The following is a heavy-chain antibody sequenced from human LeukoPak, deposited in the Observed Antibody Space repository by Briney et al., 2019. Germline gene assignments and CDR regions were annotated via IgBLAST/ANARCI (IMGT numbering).Heavy chain of an antibody. J-gene: IGHJ4*02. D-gene: IGHD2-21*01. CDR1: GGSISSGSYY. V-gene: IGHV4-61*02. CDR3: ARDAHCGGDCYSFDY. CDR2: IYNSGST. Sequence: SETLSLTCTVSGGSISSGSYYLSWIRQPAGKGLEWIGRIYNSGSTNYNPSLKSRVTISVDTSKNQFSLKLSSVTAADTAVYYCARDAHCGGDCYSFDYWGQGTLVTVSS.